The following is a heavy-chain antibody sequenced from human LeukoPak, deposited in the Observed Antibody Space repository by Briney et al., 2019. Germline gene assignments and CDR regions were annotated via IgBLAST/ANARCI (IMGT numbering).Heavy chain of an antibody. CDR3: AKDLYYYDSSGPAGY. J-gene: IGHJ4*02. V-gene: IGHV3-23*01. Sequence: GGSLRLSCAASGFTFSSYAMSWVRQAPGKGLEWVSAISGSGGSTYYADSVKGRFTISRDNSKDTLYLQMNSLRAEDTAVYYCAKDLYYYDSSGPAGYWGQGTLVTVSS. CDR1: GFTFSSYA. D-gene: IGHD3-22*01. CDR2: ISGSGGST.